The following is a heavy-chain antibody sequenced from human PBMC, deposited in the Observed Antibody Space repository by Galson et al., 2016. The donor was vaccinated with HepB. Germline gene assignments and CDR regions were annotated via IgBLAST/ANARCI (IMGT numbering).Heavy chain of an antibody. CDR3: AKEFVATGAVVGDY. V-gene: IGHV3-23*01. Sequence: SLRLSCAASGITFSRYAMNWVRQAPGKGLEWVSTITDSGGSTYLADSVRGRFTISRDNSKSTLYLQMNSLRVEDTALYYCAKEFVATGAVVGDYWGQGTLVTVSS. D-gene: IGHD2-21*01. CDR1: GITFSRYA. J-gene: IGHJ4*02. CDR2: ITDSGGST.